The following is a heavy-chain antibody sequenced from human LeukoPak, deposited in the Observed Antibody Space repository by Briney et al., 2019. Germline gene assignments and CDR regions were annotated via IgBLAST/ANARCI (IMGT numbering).Heavy chain of an antibody. J-gene: IGHJ3*02. CDR3: ARSDYYDSSGYYSYSFDI. D-gene: IGHD3-22*01. CDR2: IYNRGST. CDR1: GGSIRSPS. V-gene: IGHV4-59*08. Sequence: SETLSHTCTLSGGSIRSPSCCWIPPRPGTRQEWMCHIYNRGSTNNNPPLQCRAHLTIDASKTQFSLNLTSMAPANTALSYCARSDYYDSSGYYSYSFDIWGQGTLVTVSS.